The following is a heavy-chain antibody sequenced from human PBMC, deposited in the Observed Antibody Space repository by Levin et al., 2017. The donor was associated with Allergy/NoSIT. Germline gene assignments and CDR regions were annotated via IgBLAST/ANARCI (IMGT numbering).Heavy chain of an antibody. V-gene: IGHV3-21*01. CDR2: ISSSSSYI. Sequence: GESLKISCAASGFTFSSYSMNWVRQAPGKGLEWVSSISSSSSYIYYADSVKGRFTISRDNAKNSLYLQMNSLRAEDTAVYYCARDWGDVAAHQDDYYYYYGMDVWGQGTTVTVSS. J-gene: IGHJ6*02. CDR3: ARDWGDVAAHQDDYYYYYGMDV. D-gene: IGHD6-6*01. CDR1: GFTFSSYS.